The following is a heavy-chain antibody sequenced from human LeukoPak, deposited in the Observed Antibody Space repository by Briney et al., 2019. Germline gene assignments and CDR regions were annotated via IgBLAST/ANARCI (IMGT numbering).Heavy chain of an antibody. J-gene: IGHJ4*02. D-gene: IGHD6-6*01. Sequence: GGSLRLSCAASGFTFSSNEMNWVRQAPGKGLEWVSYITSSGTTKYGDSVKGRFTISRDNAKNSLYLQMNSLRAEDTAVYYCARSATDSSSVDYWGQGTLVTVSS. CDR3: ARSATDSSSVDY. V-gene: IGHV3-48*03. CDR1: GFTFSSNE. CDR2: ITSSGTT.